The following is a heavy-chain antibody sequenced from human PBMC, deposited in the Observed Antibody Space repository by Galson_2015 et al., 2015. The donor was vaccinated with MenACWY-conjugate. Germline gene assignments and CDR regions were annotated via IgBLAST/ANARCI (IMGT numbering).Heavy chain of an antibody. CDR1: GFTFSRYA. CDR3: AQDRGSLVWRGCYFDS. CDR2: ISSSADRT. Sequence: SLRLSCAGSGFTFSRYAMSWVRQAPGKGLEWVSAISSSADRTYYTDSVKGRFTISRDNSKNTLYLQMDSLRAEDTAVYYCAQDRGSLVWRGCYFDSWGQGTLVTVSS. D-gene: IGHD3-10*01. J-gene: IGHJ4*02. V-gene: IGHV3-23*01.